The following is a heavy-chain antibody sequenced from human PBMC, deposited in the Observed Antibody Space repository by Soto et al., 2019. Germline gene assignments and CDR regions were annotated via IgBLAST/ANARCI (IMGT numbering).Heavy chain of an antibody. D-gene: IGHD5-18*01. Sequence: HPGGSLRLSCAASGFTFSSYAMSWVRQAPGKGLEWVSAISGSGGSTYYADSVKGRFTISRDNSKNTLYLQMNSLRAEDTAVYYCAKALYSFPNYYYYGMDVWGQGTTVTVSS. CDR1: GFTFSSYA. V-gene: IGHV3-23*01. CDR2: ISGSGGST. CDR3: AKALYSFPNYYYYGMDV. J-gene: IGHJ6*02.